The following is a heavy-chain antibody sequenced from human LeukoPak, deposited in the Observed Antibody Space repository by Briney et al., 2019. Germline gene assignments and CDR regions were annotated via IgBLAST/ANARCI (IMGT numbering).Heavy chain of an antibody. CDR3: ARESGSGEFDY. Sequence: GGSLRLSCAASRFTFSSYKVNWVRQAPGKGLEWVSSISRSSSYIYYADSVKGRFPLSRDNARNSLYLQMNSLRAEDTAVYYCARESGSGEFDYWGQGTLVTVSS. D-gene: IGHD6-19*01. J-gene: IGHJ4*02. CDR2: ISRSSSYI. CDR1: RFTFSSYK. V-gene: IGHV3-21*01.